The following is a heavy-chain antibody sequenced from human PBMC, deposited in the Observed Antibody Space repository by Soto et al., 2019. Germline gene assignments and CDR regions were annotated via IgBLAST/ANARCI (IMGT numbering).Heavy chain of an antibody. V-gene: IGHV2-26*01. Sequence: SGPTLVNPTETLTLTCTFSGFSLSNPRMSVSWIRQPPGKALEWLAHISSSDEKSYSTSLRSRLTISKDTSKSQVVLTMTNMDPVDTATYYCARVLYYGMDVWGQGTTVTVSS. CDR2: ISSSDEK. J-gene: IGHJ6*02. CDR1: GFSLSNPRMS. CDR3: ARVLYYGMDV.